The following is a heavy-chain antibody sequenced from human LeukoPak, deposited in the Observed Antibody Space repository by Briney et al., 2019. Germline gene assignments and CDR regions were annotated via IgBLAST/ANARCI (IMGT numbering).Heavy chain of an antibody. CDR2: IYYSGST. J-gene: IGHJ6*03. CDR1: GGSISSSSYY. V-gene: IGHV4-39*07. Sequence: SETLSLTCTVSGGSISSSSYYWGWIRQPPGKGLEWIGSIYYSGSTYYNPSLKSRVTISVDTSKNQFSLKLSSVTAADTAVYYCARDWQNYYYYMDVWGKGTTVTVSS. CDR3: ARDWQNYYYYMDV.